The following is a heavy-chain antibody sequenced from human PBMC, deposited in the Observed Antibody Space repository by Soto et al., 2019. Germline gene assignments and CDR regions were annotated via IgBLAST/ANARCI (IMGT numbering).Heavy chain of an antibody. CDR1: GGSISSGDYY. Sequence: SETLSLTCTVSGGSISSGDYYWSWIRQPPGKGLEWIGYIYYSGSTYYNPSLKSRVTISVDTSKNQFSLKLSSVTAADTAVYYCAREGGSSWYQGTFDYWGQGTLVTVSS. V-gene: IGHV4-30-4*01. D-gene: IGHD6-13*01. CDR3: AREGGSSWYQGTFDY. CDR2: IYYSGST. J-gene: IGHJ4*02.